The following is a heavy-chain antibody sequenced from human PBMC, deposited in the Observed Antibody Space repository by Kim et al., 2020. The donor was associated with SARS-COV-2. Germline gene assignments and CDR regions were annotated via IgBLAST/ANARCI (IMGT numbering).Heavy chain of an antibody. J-gene: IGHJ6*02. Sequence: SETLSLTCAVYGGSFSGYYWSWIRQPPGKGLEWIGEINHSGSTNYNPSLKSRVTISVDTSKNQFSLKLSSVTAADTAVYYCSSSPSYGSGSYFYYYGMDVWGQGTTVTVSS. V-gene: IGHV4-34*01. D-gene: IGHD3-10*01. CDR2: INHSGST. CDR1: GGSFSGYY. CDR3: SSSPSYGSGSYFYYYGMDV.